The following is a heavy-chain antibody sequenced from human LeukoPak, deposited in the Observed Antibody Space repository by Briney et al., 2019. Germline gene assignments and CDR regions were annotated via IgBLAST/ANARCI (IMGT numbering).Heavy chain of an antibody. CDR2: INHSGST. Sequence: PSETLSLTCAVYGGSFSGYYWSRIRQPPGKGLEWIGEINHSGSTNYNPALQSRVTISVDTSKNQFSLKLSSVTAADTAVYYCARGLQPYYYDSSGYHYYDAFDIWGQGTMVTVSS. V-gene: IGHV4-34*01. D-gene: IGHD3-22*01. J-gene: IGHJ3*02. CDR3: ARGLQPYYYDSSGYHYYDAFDI. CDR1: GGSFSGYY.